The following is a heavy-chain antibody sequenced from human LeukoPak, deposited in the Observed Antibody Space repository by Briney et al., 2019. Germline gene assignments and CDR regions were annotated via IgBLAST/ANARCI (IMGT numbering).Heavy chain of an antibody. Sequence: PSQTLSLTCTVSGGSISSGSHYWSWIRQPAGKGLEWIGRIHTSVNTNYNPSLKSRVTISLDTSKNQFSLKLSSVTAADTAVYYCARGNLATGTFYFDYWGRGTLVTVSS. CDR2: IHTSVNT. D-gene: IGHD6-13*01. V-gene: IGHV4-61*02. CDR3: ARGNLATGTFYFDY. J-gene: IGHJ4*02. CDR1: GGSISSGSHY.